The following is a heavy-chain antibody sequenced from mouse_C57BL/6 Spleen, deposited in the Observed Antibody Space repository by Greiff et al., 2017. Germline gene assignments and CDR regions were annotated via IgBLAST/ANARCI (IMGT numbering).Heavy chain of an antibody. V-gene: IGHV3-6*01. D-gene: IGHD4-1*01. CDR1: GYSITSGYY. J-gene: IGHJ3*01. Sequence: EVKLVESGPGLVKPSQSLSLTCSVTGYSITSGYYWNWIRQFPGNKLEWMGYISYDGSNNYNPSLKNRISITRDTSKNQFFLKLNSVTTEDTATYYCARSGSSGTWFAYWGQGTLVTVSA. CDR3: ARSGSSGTWFAY. CDR2: ISYDGSN.